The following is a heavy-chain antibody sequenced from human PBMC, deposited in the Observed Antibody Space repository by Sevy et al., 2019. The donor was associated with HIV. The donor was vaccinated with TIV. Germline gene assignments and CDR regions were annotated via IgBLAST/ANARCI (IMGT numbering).Heavy chain of an antibody. CDR3: ARAYCSGGSCYSLAY. CDR1: GYTFTSYR. V-gene: IGHV1-18*01. Sequence: ASVKVSCKASGYTFTSYRVSWVRQAPGQGLEWMGWISAHNGDTHYAQKFRGRVTMTTDTPTSTAYMDLRSLRSDDTAVYYRARAYCSGGSCYSLAYWGQGTLVTVSS. D-gene: IGHD2-15*01. J-gene: IGHJ4*02. CDR2: ISAHNGDT.